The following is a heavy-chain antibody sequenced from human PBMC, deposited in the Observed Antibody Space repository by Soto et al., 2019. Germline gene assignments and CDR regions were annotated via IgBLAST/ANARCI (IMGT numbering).Heavy chain of an antibody. CDR2: ISSNGGST. CDR1: GFTFSTYA. J-gene: IGHJ6*02. D-gene: IGHD5-12*01. Sequence: GGSLRLSFAASGFTFSTYAMHWVRQAPGKGLEYVSAISSNGGSTYYADSVKGRFTISRDNSKNTLYLQMGSLRAEDMAVYYCARGGGYDYDYGMDVWGQGTTVTVSS. CDR3: ARGGGYDYDYGMDV. V-gene: IGHV3-64*02.